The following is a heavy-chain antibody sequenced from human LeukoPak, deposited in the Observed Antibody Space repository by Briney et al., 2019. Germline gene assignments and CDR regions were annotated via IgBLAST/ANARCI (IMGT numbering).Heavy chain of an antibody. CDR2: ISYDGSNK. CDR1: GFTFSSYA. CDR3: ARAGYGSGHSY. Sequence: PGGSLRLSCAASGFTFSSYAMHWVRQAPGKGLEWVAVISYDGSNKYYADSVKGRFTISRDNSKNTLYLQMNSLRAEDTAVYYCARAGYGSGHSYWGQGTLVTVSS. J-gene: IGHJ4*02. V-gene: IGHV3-30*04. D-gene: IGHD3-10*01.